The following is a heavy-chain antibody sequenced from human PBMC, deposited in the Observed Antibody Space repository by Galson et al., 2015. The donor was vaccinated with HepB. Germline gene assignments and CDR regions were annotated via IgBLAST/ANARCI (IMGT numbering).Heavy chain of an antibody. V-gene: IGHV3-23*01. D-gene: IGHD6-6*01. CDR3: AKTKAARLRYFDY. Sequence: SLRLSCAASGFTFSSYAMSWVRQAPGKGLEWVSAISGSGGSTYYADSVKGRFTISRDNSKNTLYLQMNSLRAEDTAVYYCAKTKAARLRYFDYWGQGTLVTVSS. J-gene: IGHJ4*02. CDR2: ISGSGGST. CDR1: GFTFSSYA.